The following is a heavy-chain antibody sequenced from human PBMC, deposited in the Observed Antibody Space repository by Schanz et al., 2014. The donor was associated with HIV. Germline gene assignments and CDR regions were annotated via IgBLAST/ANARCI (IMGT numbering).Heavy chain of an antibody. Sequence: QVQLVQSGAEVKKPGSSVKVSCKASGGTFSSYAISWVRQAPGQGLEWMGGMIPSFRLRTYAQKFQGRVTMTRNTSISTAYMELSSLRSEDTAVYYCARGALGLAAAGSYYFYYGMDVWGQGTTVTVSS. CDR2: MIPSFRLR. CDR3: ARGALGLAAAGSYYFYYGMDV. V-gene: IGHV1-69*17. D-gene: IGHD6-13*01. J-gene: IGHJ6*02. CDR1: GGTFSSYA.